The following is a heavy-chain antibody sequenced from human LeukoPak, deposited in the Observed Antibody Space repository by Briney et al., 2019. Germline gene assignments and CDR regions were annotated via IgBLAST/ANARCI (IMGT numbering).Heavy chain of an antibody. J-gene: IGHJ4*02. Sequence: SETLSLTCAVYGGSFSGYSWTWIRQPPGKGLEWIGEIDRSGSTNYNPSLKSRLTISVDTSKNQFSLKLGSVTAADTAVYYCARGSATGFAYWGQGTLVTVSS. CDR2: IDRSGST. CDR1: GGSFSGYS. CDR3: ARGSATGFAY. D-gene: IGHD1-1*01. V-gene: IGHV4-34*01.